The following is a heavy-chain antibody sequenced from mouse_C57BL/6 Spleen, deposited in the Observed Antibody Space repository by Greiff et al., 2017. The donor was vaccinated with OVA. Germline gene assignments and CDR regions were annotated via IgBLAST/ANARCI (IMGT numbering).Heavy chain of an antibody. Sequence: QVQLQQSGAELARPGASVKMSCKASGYTFTSYTMHWVKQRPGQGLEWIGYINPSSGYTKYNQKFKDKATLTADKSSSTAYMQLSSLTSEDSAVYHCAAYDGYFDYWGQGTTLTVSS. D-gene: IGHD2-3*01. J-gene: IGHJ2*01. CDR2: INPSSGYT. V-gene: IGHV1-4*01. CDR1: GYTFTSYT. CDR3: AAYDGYFDY.